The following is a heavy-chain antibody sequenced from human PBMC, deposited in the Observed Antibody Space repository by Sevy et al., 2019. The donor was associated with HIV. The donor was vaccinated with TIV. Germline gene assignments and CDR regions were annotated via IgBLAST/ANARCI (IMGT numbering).Heavy chain of an antibody. CDR3: ANGPARTFDV. V-gene: IGHV3-23*01. Sequence: GVSLRLSCAASGFIFSGYTMSWVRQAPGKGLEWVSSISGSGGGTYYADSVKGRFTISRDNSKNTLYLQANSLRAEDTAVYYCANGPARTFDVWGQGTMVTVSS. J-gene: IGHJ3*01. CDR2: ISGSGGGT. CDR1: GFIFSGYT.